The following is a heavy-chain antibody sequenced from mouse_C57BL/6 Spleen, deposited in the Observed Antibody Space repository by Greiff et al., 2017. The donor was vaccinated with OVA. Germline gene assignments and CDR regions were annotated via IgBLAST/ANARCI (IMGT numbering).Heavy chain of an antibody. CDR2: ISYDGSN. V-gene: IGHV3-6*01. CDR1: GYSITSGYY. Sequence: EVKLMESGPGLVKPSQSLSLTCSVTGYSITSGYYWNWIRQFPGNKLEWMGYISYDGSNNYNPSLKNRISITRDTSKNQFFLKLNSVTTEDTATYYCAREGAWYFAVWGTGTTVTVSS. J-gene: IGHJ1*03. CDR3: AREGAWYFAV.